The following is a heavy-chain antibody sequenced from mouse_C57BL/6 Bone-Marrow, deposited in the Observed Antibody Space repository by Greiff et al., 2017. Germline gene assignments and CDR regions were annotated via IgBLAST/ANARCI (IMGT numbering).Heavy chain of an antibody. CDR3: ARRTYHRGFAY. D-gene: IGHD2-12*01. CDR1: GYTFTSYG. Sequence: VQLQQSGAELARPGASVKLSCKASGYTFTSYGISWVKQRTGKGLEWIGEIYPRSGNTYYNEKFKGKATLTADKSSSTAYMELRSLTSEDSAVYFCARRTYHRGFAYWGQGTLVTVSA. J-gene: IGHJ3*01. V-gene: IGHV1-81*01. CDR2: IYPRSGNT.